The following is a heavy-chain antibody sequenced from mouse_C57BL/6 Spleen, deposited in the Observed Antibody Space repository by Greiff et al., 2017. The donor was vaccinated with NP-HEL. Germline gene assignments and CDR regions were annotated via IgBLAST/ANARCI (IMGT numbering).Heavy chain of an antibody. J-gene: IGHJ3*01. CDR1: GFTFSSYA. Sequence: EVQLVESGAGLVKPGGSLKLSCAASGFTFSSYAMSWVRQTPEKRLEWVAYISSGGDYIYYADTVKGRFTISRDNARNTLYLQMSSLKSEDTAMYYCTRALYSNYGFAYWGQGTLVTVSA. D-gene: IGHD2-5*01. V-gene: IGHV5-9-1*02. CDR2: ISSGGDYI. CDR3: TRALYSNYGFAY.